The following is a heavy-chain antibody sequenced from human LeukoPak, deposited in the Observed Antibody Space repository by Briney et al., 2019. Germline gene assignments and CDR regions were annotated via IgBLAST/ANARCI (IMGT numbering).Heavy chain of an antibody. CDR2: FDPEDGET. CDR3: AKGGQDYTGMDV. J-gene: IGHJ6*04. Sequence: ASVKVSCKVSGYTLTELSMHWVRQAPGKGLEWMGGFDPEDGETIYAQKFQGRVTMTEDTSTDTAYMELSSLRSEDTAVYYCAKGGQDYTGMDVWGKGTTVTVSS. V-gene: IGHV1-24*01. CDR1: GYTLTELS.